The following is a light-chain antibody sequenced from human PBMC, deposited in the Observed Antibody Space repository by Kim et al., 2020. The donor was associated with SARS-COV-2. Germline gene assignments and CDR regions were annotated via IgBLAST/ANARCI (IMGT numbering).Light chain of an antibody. CDR3: QQSYSSPFT. V-gene: IGKV1-39*01. Sequence: DIQMTQSPSSLSASVGDRVTITCRTSQSISSHLNWYHQKPGRAPKLLISAASTLQGGVPSRFSGSGSETDFTLTISSLQPEDFATYFCQQSYSSPFTFGPGTKVEIK. CDR2: AAS. CDR1: QSISSH. J-gene: IGKJ3*01.